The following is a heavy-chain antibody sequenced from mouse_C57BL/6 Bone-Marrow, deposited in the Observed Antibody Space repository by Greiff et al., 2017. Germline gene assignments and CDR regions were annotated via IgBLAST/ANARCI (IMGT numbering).Heavy chain of an antibody. CDR1: GYTFTSYW. CDR2: IYPGSGST. V-gene: IGHV1-55*01. Sequence: QVQLKQPGAELVKPGASVKMSCKASGYTFTSYWITWVKQRPGQGLAWIGDIYPGSGSTNYNEKFKSKATLTVDTSSSTAYMQLSSLTSEDSAVYYCARRVGAWFAYWGQGTLVTVSA. J-gene: IGHJ3*01. CDR3: ARRVGAWFAY. D-gene: IGHD1-1*01.